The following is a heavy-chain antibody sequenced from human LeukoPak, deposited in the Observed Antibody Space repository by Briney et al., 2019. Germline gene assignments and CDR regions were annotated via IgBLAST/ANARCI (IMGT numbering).Heavy chain of an antibody. CDR2: ISYDGSNK. CDR1: GFTFSSYA. J-gene: IGHJ4*02. CDR3: ARALYQPRDIVVVPAAISY. D-gene: IGHD2-2*01. Sequence: GGSLRLSCAASGFTFSSYAMHWVRQAPGKGLEWVAVISYDGSNKYYADSVKGRFTISRDNSKNTLYLQMNSLRAEDTAVYYCARALYQPRDIVVVPAAISYWGQGTPVTVSS. V-gene: IGHV3-30-3*01.